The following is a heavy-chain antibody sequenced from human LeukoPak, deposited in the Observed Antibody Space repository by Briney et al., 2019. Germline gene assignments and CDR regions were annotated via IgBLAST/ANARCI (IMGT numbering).Heavy chain of an antibody. V-gene: IGHV3-74*01. D-gene: IGHD3-10*01. CDR2: IRSDGSDT. J-gene: IGHJ4*02. CDR1: GFTFSDTW. Sequence: PGGSLRLSCAASGFTFSDTWMHWVRQAPGEGLVWVSRIRSDGSDTRYAESVKGRFTISRDNAKNTLYLQMNSLRAEDTAVYYCARDREYYYDYWGQGTLVTVSS. CDR3: ARDREYYYDY.